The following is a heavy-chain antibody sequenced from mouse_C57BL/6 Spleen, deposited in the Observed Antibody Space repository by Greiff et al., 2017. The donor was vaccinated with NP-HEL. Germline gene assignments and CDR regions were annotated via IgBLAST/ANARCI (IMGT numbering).Heavy chain of an antibody. D-gene: IGHD1-1*01. J-gene: IGHJ3*01. CDR3: TRSNSYVSTPWFAY. CDR1: GYTFTDYE. V-gene: IGHV1-15*01. Sequence: QVQLQQSGAELVRPGASVTLSCKASGYTFTDYEMHWVKQTPVHGLEWIGALAPETGGTDYNQKFKGKAILTADKSSSTAYMELRSLTSADSAVFYCTRSNSYVSTPWFAYWGQGTLVTVSA. CDR2: LAPETGGT.